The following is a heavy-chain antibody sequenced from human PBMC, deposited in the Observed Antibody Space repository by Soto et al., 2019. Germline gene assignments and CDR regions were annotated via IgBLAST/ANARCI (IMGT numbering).Heavy chain of an antibody. CDR3: ARSYCSSTSCYHYFDY. CDR1: GGSFSGYY. J-gene: IGHJ4*02. V-gene: IGHV4-34*01. D-gene: IGHD2-2*01. Sequence: TLSLTCAVYGGSFSGYYWSWIRQPPGKGLEWIGEINHSGSTNYNPSLKSRVTISVDTSKNQFSLKLSSVTAADTAVYYCARSYCSSTSCYHYFDYWGQGTLVTVSS. CDR2: INHSGST.